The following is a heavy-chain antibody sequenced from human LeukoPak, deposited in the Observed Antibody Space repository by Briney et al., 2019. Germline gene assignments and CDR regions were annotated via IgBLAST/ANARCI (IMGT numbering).Heavy chain of an antibody. J-gene: IGHJ4*02. CDR1: GFTFSNAW. CDR2: IKSKTDGATT. V-gene: IGHV3-15*01. Sequence: GGSLRLSCAASGFTFSNAWMSWVRQAPGKGLEWVGRIKSKTDGATTDYAAPVKGRFTISRDDSKNTLYLQMNSLKTEDTAVYYCTTGTEGAPEDYWGQGTLVTVSS. CDR3: TTGTEGAPEDY. D-gene: IGHD1-26*01.